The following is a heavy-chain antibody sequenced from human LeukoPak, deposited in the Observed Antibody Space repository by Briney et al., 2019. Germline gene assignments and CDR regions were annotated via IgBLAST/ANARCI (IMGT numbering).Heavy chain of an antibody. Sequence: ASVKVSCKASGYTFTGYYMHWVRQAPGQGLEWMGWINPNSGGTNYAQKFQGWVTMTRDTSISTAYMELSRLRSDDTAVYYCARVALWFGAATRDYYYGMDVWGQGTTVTVSS. CDR2: INPNSGGT. J-gene: IGHJ6*02. CDR1: GYTFTGYY. CDR3: ARVALWFGAATRDYYYGMDV. V-gene: IGHV1-2*04. D-gene: IGHD3-10*01.